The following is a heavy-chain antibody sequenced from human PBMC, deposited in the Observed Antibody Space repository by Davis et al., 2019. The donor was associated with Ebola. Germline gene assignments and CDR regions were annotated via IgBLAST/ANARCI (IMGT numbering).Heavy chain of an antibody. J-gene: IGHJ4*02. CDR2: IKQAGSEK. D-gene: IGHD3-3*01. CDR1: GFTFSSYW. CDR3: ARRGASGWSPFDY. V-gene: IGHV3-7*01. Sequence: PGGSLRLSCAASGFTFSSYWMSWVRQAPGKGLEWVANIKQAGSEKYYVDSVKGRFTISRDNAKNSLYLQMNSLRAEDTAVYYCARRGASGWSPFDYWGQGTLVTVSS.